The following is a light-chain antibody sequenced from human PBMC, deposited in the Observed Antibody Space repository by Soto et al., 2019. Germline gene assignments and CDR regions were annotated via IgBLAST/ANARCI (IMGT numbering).Light chain of an antibody. Sequence: QSVLTQPRSVSGSPGQSVAISCTGTNSDVGGYNYVSWYQEQPGKAPRVMIYDVNKRPSGVPDRFSGSKSGNTASLTISGLQAEDEADYYCCSCAGGSYVFGTGTKVTVL. J-gene: IGLJ1*01. CDR2: DVN. CDR3: CSCAGGSYV. V-gene: IGLV2-11*01. CDR1: NSDVGGYNY.